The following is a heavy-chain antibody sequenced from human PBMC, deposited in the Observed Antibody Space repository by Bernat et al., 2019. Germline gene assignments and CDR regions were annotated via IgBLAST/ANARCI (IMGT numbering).Heavy chain of an antibody. V-gene: IGHV2-5*02. Sequence: QITLKESGRTLVEPTQTLTLMCTFSGFSVSTSGVGVGWIRQPPGMALEWLALIYWDDGKRYSPSLKSRLTITKDTSKNQVVLTMTNMDPVDTGTYYCAQRRVGGGGFDYWGQGTLVTVSS. CDR2: IYWDDGK. CDR1: GFSVSTSGVG. J-gene: IGHJ4*02. D-gene: IGHD3-16*01. CDR3: AQRRVGGGGFDY.